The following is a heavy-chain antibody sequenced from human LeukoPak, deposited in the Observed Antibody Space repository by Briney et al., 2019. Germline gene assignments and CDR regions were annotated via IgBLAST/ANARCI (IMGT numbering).Heavy chain of an antibody. CDR2: ISGLGGIT. J-gene: IGHJ6*03. CDR1: GFTFSSYA. CDR3: AKSAGATYSYYYMDV. D-gene: IGHD1-1*01. Sequence: GGSLRLSCAASGFTFSSYAMSWVRQAPGKGLEWVSSISGLGGITYYADSVKGRFTISRDNSKNTLYLQVNSVRAEDTAVYYCAKSAGATYSYYYMDVWGKGTTVTVS. V-gene: IGHV3-23*01.